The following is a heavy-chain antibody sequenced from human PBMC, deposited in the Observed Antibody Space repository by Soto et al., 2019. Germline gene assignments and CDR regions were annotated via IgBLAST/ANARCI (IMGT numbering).Heavy chain of an antibody. J-gene: IGHJ4*02. CDR1: GFTFSSYA. V-gene: IGHV3-30-3*01. CDR3: ARDWAGVLDY. D-gene: IGHD6-19*01. Sequence: GGSLRLSCAASGFTFSSYATHWVRQAPGKGLEWVAVISYDGSNKYYADSVKGRFTISRDNSKNTLYLQMNSLRAEDTAVYYCARDWAGVLDYWGQGTLVTVSS. CDR2: ISYDGSNK.